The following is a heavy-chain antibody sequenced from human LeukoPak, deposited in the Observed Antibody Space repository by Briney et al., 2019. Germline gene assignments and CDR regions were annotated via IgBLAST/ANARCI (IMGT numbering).Heavy chain of an antibody. CDR1: GGTFISYA. Sequence: SVKVSCKASGGTFISYAISWVRQAPGQGLEWMGGIIPIFGTANYAQKFQGRVTVTTDKSTSTAYMELSSLRSEDTAVYYCARATTMIEADIWGQGTMVTVSS. V-gene: IGHV1-69*05. D-gene: IGHD3-22*01. CDR2: IIPIFGTA. CDR3: ARATTMIEADI. J-gene: IGHJ3*02.